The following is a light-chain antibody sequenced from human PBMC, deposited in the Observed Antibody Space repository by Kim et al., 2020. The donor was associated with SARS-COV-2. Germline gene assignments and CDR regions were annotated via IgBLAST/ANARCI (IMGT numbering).Light chain of an antibody. CDR2: RNN. CDR3: SAWDRGLGAWV. CDR1: SNNVGDQG. J-gene: IGLJ3*02. Sequence: QAGLTQPPSVSKGLRQTATLTCTGDSNNVGDQGATWLQQHQGHPPKLLSYRNNNRPSGISERFSASRSGNTASLTITGLQPDDETDYYCSAWDRGLGAWVFGGGTQLTVL. V-gene: IGLV10-54*04.